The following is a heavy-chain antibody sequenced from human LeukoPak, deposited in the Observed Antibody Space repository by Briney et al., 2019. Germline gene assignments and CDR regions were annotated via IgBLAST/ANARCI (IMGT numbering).Heavy chain of an antibody. D-gene: IGHD3-16*02. V-gene: IGHV4-39*07. CDR2: IYYSGST. CDR1: GGSISSSSYY. J-gene: IGHJ4*02. Sequence: PSETLSLTCTVSGGSISSSSYYWGWIRQPPGKGLEWIGSIYYSGSTYYNPSLKSRVTISVDTSKNQFSLKLSSVTAADTAVYYCARVPYDYVWGSYRYTPYFDYWGQGTLVTVSS. CDR3: ARVPYDYVWGSYRYTPYFDY.